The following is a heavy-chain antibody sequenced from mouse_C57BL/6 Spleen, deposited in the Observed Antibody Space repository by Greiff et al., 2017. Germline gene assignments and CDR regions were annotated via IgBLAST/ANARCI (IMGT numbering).Heavy chain of an antibody. V-gene: IGHV7-3*01. D-gene: IGHD1-1*01. CDR1: GFTFTDYY. CDR3: ARSYSSFDY. CDR2: IRNKANGYTT. Sequence: EVMLVESGGGLVQPGGSLSLSCAASGFTFTDYYMSWVRQPPGQALEWLGFIRNKANGYTTEYSASVKGRFTISSDDSQSILYLQMNALRTEDSATYYCARSYSSFDYWGQGTTLTVSS. J-gene: IGHJ2*01.